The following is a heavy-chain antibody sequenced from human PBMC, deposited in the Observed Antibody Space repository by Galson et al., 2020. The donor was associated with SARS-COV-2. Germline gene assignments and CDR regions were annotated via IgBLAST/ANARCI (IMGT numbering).Heavy chain of an antibody. CDR1: GFTFSSYA. CDR2: ISYDGSNK. CDR3: ARDFRSRYSYGYPYGMDV. V-gene: IGHV3-30-3*01. D-gene: IGHD5-18*01. J-gene: IGHJ6*02. Sequence: GESLKISCAASGFTFSSYAMHWVRQAPGKGLEWVAVISYDGSNKYYADSVKGRFTISRDNSKNTLYLQMNSLRAEDTAVYYCARDFRSRYSYGYPYGMDVWGQGTTVTVSS.